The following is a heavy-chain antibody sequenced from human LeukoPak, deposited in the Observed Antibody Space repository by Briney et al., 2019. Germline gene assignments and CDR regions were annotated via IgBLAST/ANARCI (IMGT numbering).Heavy chain of an antibody. V-gene: IGHV1-8*01. J-gene: IGHJ4*02. Sequence: ASVKVSCKASGYTFTSYGINWVRQASGQGLEWMGWMNPNSGDTGYAQKFKGRVTMTRNTSISTAYMELRRLRSDDTAVYYCARSIYITMVPTGYWGKGTLVTVSS. CDR3: ARSIYITMVPTGY. CDR1: GYTFTSYG. CDR2: MNPNSGDT. D-gene: IGHD3-10*01.